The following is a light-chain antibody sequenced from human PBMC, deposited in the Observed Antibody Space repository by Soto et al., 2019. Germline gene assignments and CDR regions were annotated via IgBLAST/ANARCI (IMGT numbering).Light chain of an antibody. Sequence: QSALTQPPSVSGAPGQRVTISCTGSSSNIGAGYDVHWYRQLPGTAPKLLIYGNSNRPSGVPDRFSGSKSGTSASLAITGLQAEDEADYYCQSYDSSLSAVVFGGGTKLTVL. CDR2: GNS. CDR3: QSYDSSLSAVV. V-gene: IGLV1-40*01. CDR1: SSNIGAGYD. J-gene: IGLJ2*01.